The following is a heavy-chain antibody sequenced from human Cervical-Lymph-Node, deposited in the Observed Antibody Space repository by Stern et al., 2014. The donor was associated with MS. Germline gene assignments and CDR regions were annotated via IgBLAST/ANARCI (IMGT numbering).Heavy chain of an antibody. CDR2: ISYDGSNK. J-gene: IGHJ4*02. V-gene: IGHV3-30*18. Sequence: QMQLVQSGGGVVQPGRSLRLSCAASGFTFSSYGMHWVRQAPGKGLEWVAVISYDGSNKYYADSVKGRFTISRDNSKNTLYLQMNSLRAEDTAVNYCAKESGYQLLLRFAYWGQGTLVTVSS. D-gene: IGHD2-2*01. CDR1: GFTFSSYG. CDR3: AKESGYQLLLRFAY.